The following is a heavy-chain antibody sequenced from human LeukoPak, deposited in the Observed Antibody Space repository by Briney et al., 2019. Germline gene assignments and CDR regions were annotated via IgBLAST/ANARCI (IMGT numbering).Heavy chain of an antibody. V-gene: IGHV3-69-1*01. Sequence: GGSLRLSCAASGFTVSSNYMSWVRQAPGKGLEWVSSISSSSYIYYADSVKGRFTISRDNAKNSLYLRMNSLRAEDTAVYYCARDAENFDPWGQGTLVTVSS. CDR2: ISSSSYI. CDR3: ARDAENFDP. CDR1: GFTVSSNY. J-gene: IGHJ5*02.